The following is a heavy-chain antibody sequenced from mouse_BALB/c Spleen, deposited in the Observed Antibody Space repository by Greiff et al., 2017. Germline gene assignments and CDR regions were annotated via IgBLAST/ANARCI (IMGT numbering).Heavy chain of an antibody. CDR2: ISYSGST. V-gene: IGHV3-2*02. Sequence: EVQLQESGPGLVKPSQSLSLTCTVTGYSIPSDYAWNWIRQFPGNKLEWMGYISYSGSTSYNPSLKSRISITRDTSKNQFFLQLNSVTTEDTATYYCVYYDYDGGGPWFAYWGQGTLVTVSA. CDR3: VYYDYDGGGPWFAY. J-gene: IGHJ3*01. D-gene: IGHD2-4*01. CDR1: GYSIPSDYA.